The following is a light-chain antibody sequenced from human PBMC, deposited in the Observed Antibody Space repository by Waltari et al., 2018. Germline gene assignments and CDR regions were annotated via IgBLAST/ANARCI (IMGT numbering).Light chain of an antibody. V-gene: IGLV1-51*01. CDR2: DIN. CDR3: ETWDSILSAVI. Sequence: QSVLTQPPSVSAAPGQKVTISCSGSSSNIGNQYVSWYQRFPGTAPKLLIYDINERPSGMPDRFSGSTAGTSASLGITGLQTGDEADYYCETWDSILSAVIFGGGTKLTVL. CDR1: SSNIGNQY. J-gene: IGLJ2*01.